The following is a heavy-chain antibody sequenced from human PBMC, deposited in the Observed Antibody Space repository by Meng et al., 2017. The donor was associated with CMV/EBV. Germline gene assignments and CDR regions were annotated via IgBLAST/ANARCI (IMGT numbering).Heavy chain of an antibody. CDR3: AREIVVVPAAIDNWFDP. J-gene: IGHJ5*02. V-gene: IGHV4-61*02. CDR1: GGSYSSGCYH. Sequence: GRPEEAVTGMANPTRSLPLSCTVSGGSYSSGCYHWSWIRQPAGEGLEWIGRIYTSGSTNYTPSLKSRVTISVDTSKNQFSLKLSSVTAADTAVYYCAREIVVVPAAIDNWFDPWGQGTLVTVSS. D-gene: IGHD2-2*02. CDR2: IYTSGST.